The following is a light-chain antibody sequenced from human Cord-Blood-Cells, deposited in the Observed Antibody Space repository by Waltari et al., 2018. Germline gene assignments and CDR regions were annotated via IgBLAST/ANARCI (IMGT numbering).Light chain of an antibody. CDR3: QSYASSLSRYV. CDR2: GNS. J-gene: IGLJ1*01. Sequence: QSVLTQPPSVSGAPGQRGTISCTGSSSNIGAGYDVHWYQQLPGTAPKLLIYGNSNRPSGVPDRVSGSKSGTSASLSITGLQAEDEADDYCQSYASSLSRYVFGTGTKVTVL. V-gene: IGLV1-40*01. CDR1: SSNIGAGYD.